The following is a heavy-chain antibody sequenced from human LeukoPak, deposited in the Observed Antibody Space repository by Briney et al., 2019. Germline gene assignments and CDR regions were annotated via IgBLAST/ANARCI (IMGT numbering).Heavy chain of an antibody. V-gene: IGHV1-18*01. CDR3: ARPAVAGTQYYFLY. J-gene: IGHJ4*02. CDR1: GYTFTSYV. D-gene: IGHD6-19*01. Sequence: ASVNVSCKTSGYTFTSYVINWVRQAPGQGLEWMGWINPYNVNTKYSPKFQGRVTMTTDTSTSTVYMELRSLRSDDTAMYYCARPAVAGTQYYFLYWGLGTLVTVSS. CDR2: INPYNVNT.